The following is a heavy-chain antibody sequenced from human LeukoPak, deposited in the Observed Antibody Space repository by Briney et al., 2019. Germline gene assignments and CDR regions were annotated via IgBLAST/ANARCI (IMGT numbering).Heavy chain of an antibody. J-gene: IGHJ4*02. CDR1: RYTFTSYD. CDR3: ARAVYHIAAAEDY. D-gene: IGHD6-13*01. Sequence: ASVKVSCKASRYTFTSYDINWVRQATGQGLEWMGWMNPNSGNTGYAQKFQGRVTMTRNTSISTAYMELSSLRSEDTAVYYCARAVYHIAAAEDYWGQGTLVTVSS. V-gene: IGHV1-8*01. CDR2: MNPNSGNT.